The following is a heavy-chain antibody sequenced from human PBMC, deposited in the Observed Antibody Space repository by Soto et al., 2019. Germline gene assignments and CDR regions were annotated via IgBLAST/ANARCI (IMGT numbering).Heavy chain of an antibody. CDR1: GFTFSTYG. Sequence: QVQLVESGGGVVQPGRSLRLSCAASGFTFSTYGIHWVRQAPGKGLEWVSVISYDGSNKYYADSVKGRFTISRDNSKNTLYLQMNRLGVEDTAVYYCVKDLGGSGSLHYWGQGTLVTVSS. D-gene: IGHD3-10*01. CDR3: VKDLGGSGSLHY. V-gene: IGHV3-30*18. J-gene: IGHJ4*02. CDR2: ISYDGSNK.